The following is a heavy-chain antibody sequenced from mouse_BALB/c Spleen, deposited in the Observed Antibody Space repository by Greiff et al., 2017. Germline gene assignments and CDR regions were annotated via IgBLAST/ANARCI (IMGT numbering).Heavy chain of an antibody. J-gene: IGHJ4*01. CDR3: ARGGYRYDYYYAMDY. CDR1: GYTFTSYW. V-gene: IGHV1-7*01. Sequence: VQLQQSGAELAKPGASVKMSCKASGYTFTSYWMHWVKQRPGQGLEWIGYINPSTGYTEYNQKFKDKATLTADKSSSTAYMQLSSLTSEDSAVYYCARGGYRYDYYYAMDYWGQGTSVTVSS. CDR2: INPSTGYT. D-gene: IGHD2-14*01.